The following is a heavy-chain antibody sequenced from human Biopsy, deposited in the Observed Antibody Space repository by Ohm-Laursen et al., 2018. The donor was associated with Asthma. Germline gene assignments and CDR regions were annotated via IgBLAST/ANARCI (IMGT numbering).Heavy chain of an antibody. CDR2: IMTVFGTT. CDR3: ARCQVGYSSGWSLLLKKIYYSGMDV. J-gene: IGHJ6*02. Sequence: ASVKVSCKAPGGTFSNFAISWVRQAPGQGLEWLGGIMTVFGTTNYAQKFQGRVTITADESTSTAYMEVTSLRSEDTTIYYCARCQVGYSSGWSLLLKKIYYSGMDVWGQGTAVTVSS. CDR1: GGTFSNFA. D-gene: IGHD6-19*01. V-gene: IGHV1-69*13.